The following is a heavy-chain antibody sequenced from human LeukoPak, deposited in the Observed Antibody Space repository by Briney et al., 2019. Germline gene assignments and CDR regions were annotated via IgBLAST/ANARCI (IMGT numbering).Heavy chain of an antibody. D-gene: IGHD3-3*01. CDR1: GGTFSSYA. J-gene: IGHJ4*02. CDR3: ARGDDFWSGLDY. V-gene: IGHV1-69*05. CDR2: IIPIFGAA. Sequence: SVKVSCKASGGTFSSYAISWVRQAPGQGLEWMGGIIPIFGAANYAQKFQGRVTITTDESTSTAYMELSSLRSEDTAVYYCARGDDFWSGLDYWGQGTLVTVSS.